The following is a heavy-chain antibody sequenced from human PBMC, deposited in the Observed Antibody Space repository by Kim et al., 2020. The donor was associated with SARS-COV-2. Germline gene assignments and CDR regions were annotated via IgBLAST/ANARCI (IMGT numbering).Heavy chain of an antibody. CDR3: ARDGIVEMATWGPDY. Sequence: ASVKVSCKASGYTFTSYGISWVRQAPGQGLEWMGWISAYNGNTNYAQKLQGRVTMTTDTSTSTAYMELRSLRSDDTAVYYCARDGIVEMATWGPDYWGQGTLVTVSS. CDR2: ISAYNGNT. D-gene: IGHD5-12*01. J-gene: IGHJ4*02. V-gene: IGHV1-18*04. CDR1: GYTFTSYG.